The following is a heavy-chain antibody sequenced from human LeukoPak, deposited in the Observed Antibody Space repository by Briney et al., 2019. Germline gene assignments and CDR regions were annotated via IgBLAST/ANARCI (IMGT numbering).Heavy chain of an antibody. CDR1: GYTFTNYY. CDR2: INPNGGDT. J-gene: IGHJ1*01. CDR3: TRDLLGFATTPLSD. Sequence: VASVKVSCKASGYTFTNYYMHWVRQAPGHGLEWMGWINPNGGDTNYAQKFQGRVNMTRDTSISTAFMELTRLTSDDTAVYYCTRDLLGFATTPLSDWGQGTLVTVSS. V-gene: IGHV1-2*02. D-gene: IGHD4-17*01.